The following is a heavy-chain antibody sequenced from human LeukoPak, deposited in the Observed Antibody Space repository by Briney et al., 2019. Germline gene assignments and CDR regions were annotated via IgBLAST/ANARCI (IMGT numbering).Heavy chain of an antibody. J-gene: IGHJ4*02. CDR3: ARGGSSGYYYG. CDR1: GGSISSYY. V-gene: IGHV4-4*07. CDR2: LYTSGST. Sequence: PSETLSLTCTVSGGSISSYYWSWIRQPAGKGLEWIGRLYTSGSTNYNPSLKSRATMSVDTSKNQFSLKLTSMTAADTAVYYCARGGSSGYYYGWGQGTLVTVSS. D-gene: IGHD3-22*01.